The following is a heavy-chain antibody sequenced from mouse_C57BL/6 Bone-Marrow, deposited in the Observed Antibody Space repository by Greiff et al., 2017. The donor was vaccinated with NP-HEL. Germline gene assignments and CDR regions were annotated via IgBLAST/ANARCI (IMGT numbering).Heavy chain of an antibody. V-gene: IGHV2-9*01. Sequence: VMLVESGPGLVAPSQSLSITCTVSGFSLTSYGVDWVRQPPGQGLEWLGVIWGGGSTNYNSALMSRLSISKDNSKSQVFLKMNSLQTDDTAMYYCAKRDYSNYYAMDYWGQGTSVTVSS. D-gene: IGHD2-5*01. CDR3: AKRDYSNYYAMDY. CDR2: IWGGGST. J-gene: IGHJ4*01. CDR1: GFSLTSYG.